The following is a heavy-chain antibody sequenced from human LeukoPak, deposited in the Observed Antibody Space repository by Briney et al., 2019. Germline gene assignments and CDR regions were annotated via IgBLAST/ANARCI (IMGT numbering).Heavy chain of an antibody. J-gene: IGHJ4*02. CDR3: ARGVVVVAARGEYYFDY. V-gene: IGHV4-38-2*02. Sequence: SETLSLTCTVSGYSISSGYYWGWIRQPPGKGLEWIGSIYHSGSTYYNPSLKSRVTISVDTSKNQFSLKLSSVTAADTAVYYCARGVVVVAARGEYYFDYWGQGTPVTVSS. CDR1: GYSISSGYY. CDR2: IYHSGST. D-gene: IGHD2-15*01.